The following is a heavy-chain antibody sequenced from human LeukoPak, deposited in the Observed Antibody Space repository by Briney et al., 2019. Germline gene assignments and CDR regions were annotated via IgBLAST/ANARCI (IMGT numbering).Heavy chain of an antibody. J-gene: IGHJ4*02. Sequence: PSEALSLTCAHSRGSLSGYYWSSIRQPPGKGLEWIGEINHSGRTNYDPSVNSRVTISVDTSKNQFSLKLSSVTAADTAVYYCARGIRRYYDSSGSLGYWGRGTLVTVSS. D-gene: IGHD3-22*01. CDR2: INHSGRT. CDR1: RGSLSGYY. V-gene: IGHV4-34*01. CDR3: ARGIRRYYDSSGSLGY.